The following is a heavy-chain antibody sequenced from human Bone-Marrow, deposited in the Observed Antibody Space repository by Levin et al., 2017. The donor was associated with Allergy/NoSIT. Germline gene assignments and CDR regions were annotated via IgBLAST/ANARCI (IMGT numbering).Heavy chain of an antibody. J-gene: IGHJ3*02. CDR1: GGSISSGVYF. CDR3: ARGITVFGVVLAVNDAFDI. D-gene: IGHD3-3*01. V-gene: IGHV4-31*03. CDR2: VSHSGIT. Sequence: SETLSLTCTVSGGSISSGVYFWSWIRQLPGTGLEWIGYVSHSGITFYNQSLKSRVTISGDTSKSLFSLNLSSVTAAETAVYYCARGITVFGVVLAVNDAFDIWGQGTMVTVSS.